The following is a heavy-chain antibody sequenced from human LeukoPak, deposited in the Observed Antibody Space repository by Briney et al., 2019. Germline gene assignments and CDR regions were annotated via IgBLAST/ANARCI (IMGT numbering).Heavy chain of an antibody. D-gene: IGHD4-23*01. J-gene: IGHJ4*02. CDR3: ARDRDYGGRLGY. CDR2: IRYDGSNK. CDR1: GFTFSSYG. Sequence: GGSLRLSCAASGFTFSSYGMHWVRQAPGKGLEWVAFIRYDGSNKYYADSVKGRFTISRDNSKNTLHLQMNSLRAEDSAVYYCARDRDYGGRLGYWGQGTLVTVSS. V-gene: IGHV3-30*02.